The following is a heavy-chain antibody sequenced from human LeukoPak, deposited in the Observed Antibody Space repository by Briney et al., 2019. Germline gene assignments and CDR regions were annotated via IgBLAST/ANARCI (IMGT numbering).Heavy chain of an antibody. CDR3: AKVVSGSGSYYLYYFDY. Sequence: GGSLRLSCAASGFTFSSYAMSWVRQAPGKGLEWVSVISGSGGSTYYADSVKGRFTISRDNSKNTLYLQMNSLRAKDTAVYYCAKVVSGSGSYYLYYFDYWGQGTLVTVSS. CDR2: ISGSGGST. D-gene: IGHD3-10*01. CDR1: GFTFSSYA. V-gene: IGHV3-23*01. J-gene: IGHJ4*02.